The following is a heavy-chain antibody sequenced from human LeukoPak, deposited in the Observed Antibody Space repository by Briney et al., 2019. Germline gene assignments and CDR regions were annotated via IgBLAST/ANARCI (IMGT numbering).Heavy chain of an antibody. CDR2: INWNGGRT. V-gene: IGHV3-20*04. Sequence: PGGSLRLSCAASGFMFDDYGMSWVRQAPGKGLEWVSGINWNGGRTGYADSVKGRFTISRDNAKNSLYLQMNSLRAEDTAVYYCAKRDTIGWYQGGGWFDPWGQGTLVTVSS. D-gene: IGHD6-19*01. J-gene: IGHJ5*02. CDR1: GFMFDDYG. CDR3: AKRDTIGWYQGGGWFDP.